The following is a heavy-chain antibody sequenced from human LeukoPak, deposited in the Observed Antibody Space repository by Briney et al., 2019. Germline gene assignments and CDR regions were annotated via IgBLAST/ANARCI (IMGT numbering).Heavy chain of an antibody. D-gene: IGHD3-16*02. CDR3: ARDRVIGY. J-gene: IGHJ4*02. CDR1: GFTFSNAW. Sequence: PGGSLRLSCAASGFTFSNAWMSWVRQAPGKGLEWVSYISSSSSTIYYADSVKGRFTISRDNAKNSLYLQMNSLRAEDTAVYYCARDRVIGYWGQGTLVTVSS. V-gene: IGHV3-48*04. CDR2: ISSSSSTI.